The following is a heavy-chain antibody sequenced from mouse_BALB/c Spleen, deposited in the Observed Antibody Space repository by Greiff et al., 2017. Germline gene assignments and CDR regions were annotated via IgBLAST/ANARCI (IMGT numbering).Heavy chain of an antibody. CDR2: INSNGGST. J-gene: IGHJ4*01. D-gene: IGHD2-14*01. CDR3: ARGGRYDGAGAMDY. Sequence: EVMLVESGGGLVQPGESLKLSCESNEYEFPSHDMSWVRKTPEKRLELVAAINSNGGSTYYPDSVKGRFTISRDNAKNTLYLQMSSLKSEDTAMYYCARGGRYDGAGAMDYWGQGTSVTVSS. CDR1: EYEFPSHD. V-gene: IGHV5-2*03.